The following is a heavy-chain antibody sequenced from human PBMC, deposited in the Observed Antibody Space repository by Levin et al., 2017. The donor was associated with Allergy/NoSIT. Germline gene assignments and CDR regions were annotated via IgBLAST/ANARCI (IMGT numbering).Heavy chain of an antibody. CDR3: ARSPLSSRWYGYFDS. V-gene: IGHV4-59*01. Sequence: PSETLSLTCTVSGGSITSYYWSWIRQPPGKGLEWIGYMYDSENTNYNPSLKSRVTMSLDTSKSQFSLKLNSVTAADTAVYYCARSPLSSRWYGYFDSWGQGTLVTVSS. CDR2: MYDSENT. CDR1: GGSITSYY. J-gene: IGHJ4*02. D-gene: IGHD6-13*01.